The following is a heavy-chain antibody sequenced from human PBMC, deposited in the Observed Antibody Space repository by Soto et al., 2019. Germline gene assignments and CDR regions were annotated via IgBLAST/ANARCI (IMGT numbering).Heavy chain of an antibody. CDR3: GKSGRHDYVDY. D-gene: IGHD6-25*01. Sequence: SETLSLTCTVSGGSISSDSYYWGWIRQSPEKGLEWIGYIYYSGSTNYNPSLKSRVTISVDTSKNQFSLKLSSVTAADTAVYYCGKSGRHDYVDYWGQGTLVTVSS. CDR1: GGSISSDSYY. J-gene: IGHJ4*02. CDR2: IYYSGST. V-gene: IGHV4-61*01.